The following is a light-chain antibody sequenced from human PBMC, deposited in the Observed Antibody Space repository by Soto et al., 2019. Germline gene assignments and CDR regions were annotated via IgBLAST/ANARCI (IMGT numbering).Light chain of an antibody. CDR2: EVN. CDR1: SSDVGGYNY. CDR3: CSYTNSNTLV. J-gene: IGLJ3*02. Sequence: QSALTQPASVSGSPGQSITISCTGTSSDVGGYNYVSWYQQHPGKAPKLMIYEVNNRPSGVSDRFSGSKSGNTASLTISGLQAEDEAHYHCCSYTNSNTLVFGGGTKDTVL. V-gene: IGLV2-14*01.